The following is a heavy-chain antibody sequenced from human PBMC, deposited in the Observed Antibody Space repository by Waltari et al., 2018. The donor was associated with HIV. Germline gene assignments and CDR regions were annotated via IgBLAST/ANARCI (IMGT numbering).Heavy chain of an antibody. V-gene: IGHV4-31*03. CDR3: ARDSGLYGTYSHGMDV. CDR1: GGSVSSDSHY. CDR2: IYYSGST. J-gene: IGHJ6*02. D-gene: IGHD4-17*01. Sequence: QVQLQASGPGLVKPSQTLSLTCTVSGGSVSSDSHYWSWIRQHPGKGLEWIGYIYYSGSTYYNPSLKSRVIISIDTSQNQFSLELTSVTAADTAVYYCARDSGLYGTYSHGMDVWGQGPRSPSP.